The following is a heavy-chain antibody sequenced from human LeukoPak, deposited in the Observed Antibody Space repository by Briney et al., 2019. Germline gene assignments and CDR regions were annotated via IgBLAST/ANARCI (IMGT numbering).Heavy chain of an antibody. CDR2: IYSGGST. CDR1: GFTVSSSY. CDR3: ARGGSYFDISGYYFY. Sequence: PGGSLRLSCAASGFTVSSSYMSWVRQAPGKGLEWVSVIYSGGSTYYADSVKGRFTISRDNSKNTLYLQMNSLRTEDTAVYYCARGGSYFDISGYYFYWGQGTLVTVSS. D-gene: IGHD3-22*01. J-gene: IGHJ4*02. V-gene: IGHV3-66*01.